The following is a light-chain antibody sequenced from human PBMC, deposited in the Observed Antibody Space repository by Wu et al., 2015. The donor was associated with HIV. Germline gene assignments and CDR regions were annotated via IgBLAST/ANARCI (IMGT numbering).Light chain of an antibody. CDR1: QSVSSN. V-gene: IGKV3-15*01. CDR2: GAS. CDR3: QQYNDWPLT. J-gene: IGKJ4*01. Sequence: EIVMTQSPGTLSVSPGERATLSCRANQSVSSNLAWYQQKPGQAPRLLIYGASTRATGIPATFSGSGSGTDFTLTISSLQSEDFAVYYCQQYNDWPLTFGGGTKVE.